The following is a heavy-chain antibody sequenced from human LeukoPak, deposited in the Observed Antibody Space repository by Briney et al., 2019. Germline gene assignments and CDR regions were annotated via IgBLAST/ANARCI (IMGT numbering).Heavy chain of an antibody. CDR3: ARALGYCSSTSCLGTQNPWYFDL. D-gene: IGHD2-2*01. CDR1: GGSISSYY. V-gene: IGHV4-59*08. Sequence: PSETLSLTCTVSGGSISSYYWSWIRQPPGKGLEWIGYIYYSGSTNYNPSLKSRVTTSVDTSKNQFSLKLSSVTAADTAVYYCARALGYCSSTSCLGTQNPWYFDLWGRGTLVTVSS. J-gene: IGHJ2*01. CDR2: IYYSGST.